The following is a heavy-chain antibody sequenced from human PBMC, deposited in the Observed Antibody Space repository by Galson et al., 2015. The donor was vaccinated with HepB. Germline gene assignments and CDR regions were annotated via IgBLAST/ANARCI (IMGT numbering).Heavy chain of an antibody. Sequence: SVKVSCKASGGTFSSYAISWVRQAPGQGLEWMGGIIPIFGTANYAQKFQGRVTITADESTSTAYMELSSLRSEDTAVYYCARDIRRRGSYYRNWFDPWGQGTLVTVSS. J-gene: IGHJ5*02. CDR2: IIPIFGTA. D-gene: IGHD1-26*01. V-gene: IGHV1-69*13. CDR3: ARDIRRRGSYYRNWFDP. CDR1: GGTFSSYA.